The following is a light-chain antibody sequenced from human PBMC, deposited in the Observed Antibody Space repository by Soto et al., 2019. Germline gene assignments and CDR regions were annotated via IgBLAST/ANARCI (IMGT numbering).Light chain of an antibody. CDR2: EVS. CDR1: SSDIGGYNY. Sequence: QSVLTQPPSASGSPGQSVAISCTGTSSDIGGYNYVSWYQQHPGKAPKLMIFEVSQRPSGVPDRFSGCKSGNTASLTVSGLQAEDEADYYCSSYAGSNNLVFGGGTKVTVL. J-gene: IGLJ2*01. CDR3: SSYAGSNNLV. V-gene: IGLV2-8*01.